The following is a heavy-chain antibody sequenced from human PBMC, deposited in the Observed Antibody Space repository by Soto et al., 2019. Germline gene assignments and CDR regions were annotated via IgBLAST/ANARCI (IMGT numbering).Heavy chain of an antibody. CDR2: IHGNGGGT. CDR1: GFNVRNYA. Sequence: EVQLLESGGGLVQPGGSLRLSCAASGFNVRNYAMSWVRQAPGKGLEWVSSIHGNGGGTYYADSVKGRFTVSRDDSRETLSLQLSSLRVDDTAVYYCAKDAVAQNGVWDWFDPWGQGALVTVSS. V-gene: IGHV3-23*01. CDR3: AKDAVAQNGVWDWFDP. D-gene: IGHD6-19*01. J-gene: IGHJ5*02.